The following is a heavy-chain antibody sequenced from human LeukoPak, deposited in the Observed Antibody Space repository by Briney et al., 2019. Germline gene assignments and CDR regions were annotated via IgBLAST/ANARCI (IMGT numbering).Heavy chain of an antibody. D-gene: IGHD5-18*01. J-gene: IGHJ4*02. CDR3: ARGLGGYSYGSSSLYDY. V-gene: IGHV6-1*01. Sequence: SQTLSLTCAIFGDSVSSTIVTWDWIRQSPSGVLEWLGRTYYRSKWSNDYAESVRSRITITPDTSKNQVSLQLNSVTPEDTAVYYCARGLGGYSYGSSSLYDYWGQGTLVTVSS. CDR2: TYYRSKWSN. CDR1: GDSVSSTIVT.